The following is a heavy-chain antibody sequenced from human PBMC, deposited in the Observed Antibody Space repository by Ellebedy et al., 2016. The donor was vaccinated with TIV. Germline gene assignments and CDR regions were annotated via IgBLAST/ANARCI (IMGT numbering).Heavy chain of an antibody. Sequence: GGSLRLXXAASGFTFSTFAMGRVCQATGNGLEWLSIISGCGGTSYYADSVKGRFTISRDNPRNTVYLQMNSLTIADSGQYYCAKDSGAGVWGQGTAVTVSS. D-gene: IGHD3-10*01. CDR1: GFTFSTFA. J-gene: IGHJ6*02. V-gene: IGHV3-23*01. CDR3: AKDSGAGV. CDR2: ISGCGGTS.